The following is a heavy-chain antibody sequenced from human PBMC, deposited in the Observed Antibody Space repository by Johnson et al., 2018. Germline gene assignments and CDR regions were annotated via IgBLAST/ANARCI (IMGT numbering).Heavy chain of an antibody. CDR2: IWYDGGKK. D-gene: IGHD3-3*01. V-gene: IGHV3-33*01. CDR1: RFTFSSYG. CDR3: AREREWGLLDY. J-gene: IGHJ4*02. Sequence: QEQLGQGGGGVVQPGRTLRLCCAASRFTFSSYGMHWVRQAPGKGLEWVAVIWYDGGKKYYADSVNGRFTISRDNSKNTLYMQMNSPRDEDTAVDYWAREREWGLLDYWGQGTLVTVSS.